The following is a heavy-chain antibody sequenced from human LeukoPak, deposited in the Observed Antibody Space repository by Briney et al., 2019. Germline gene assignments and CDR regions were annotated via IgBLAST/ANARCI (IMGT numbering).Heavy chain of an antibody. CDR1: GITFSIYV. CDR2: ISGSGCST. V-gene: IGHV3-23*01. J-gene: IGHJ4*02. D-gene: IGHD3-9*01. CDR3: AKGHFDWFQFDY. Sequence: GGSLRLSCAASGITFSIYVKSWAPQAPGKGLEGVSRISGSGCSTNYADSVKGRFTISRDNTKNTLYLQMNSLRAEDTAVYYCAKGHFDWFQFDYWGQGTLVTVSS.